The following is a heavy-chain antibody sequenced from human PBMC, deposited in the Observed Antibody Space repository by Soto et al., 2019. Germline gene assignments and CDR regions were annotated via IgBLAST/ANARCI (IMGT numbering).Heavy chain of an antibody. J-gene: IGHJ6*03. D-gene: IGHD6-13*01. CDR1: GGSISSSSYY. V-gene: IGHV4-39*01. Sequence: SETLSLTCTVSGGSISSSSYYWGWIRQPPGKGLEWIGSIYYSGSTYYNPSLKSRVTISVDTSKNQFSLKLSSVTAADTAVYYCARRFSAPDSSSWYVRSYYYYYMDVWGKGTTVTVSS. CDR2: IYYSGST. CDR3: ARRFSAPDSSSWYVRSYYYYYMDV.